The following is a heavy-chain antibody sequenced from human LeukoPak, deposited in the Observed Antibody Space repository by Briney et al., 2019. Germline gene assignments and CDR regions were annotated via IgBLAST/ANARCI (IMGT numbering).Heavy chain of an antibody. J-gene: IGHJ4*02. CDR1: GFTFRSYA. CDR2: ISSNGGST. CDR3: ARQGYLDFDY. V-gene: IGHV3-64*04. Sequence: GGSLRLSCSAYGFTFRSYAVHWVRQAPGKGLEYISSISSNGGSTYYADSVKGRFTISRDNSKNTLYLQMNSLGAEDTAVYYCARQGYLDFDYWGQGTLVTVSS. D-gene: IGHD5-18*01.